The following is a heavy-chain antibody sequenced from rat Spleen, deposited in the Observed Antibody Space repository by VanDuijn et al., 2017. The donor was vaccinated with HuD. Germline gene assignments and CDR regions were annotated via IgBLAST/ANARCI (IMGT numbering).Heavy chain of an antibody. D-gene: IGHD1-1*01. CDR2: ISISGDDT. CDR1: GFTFSNYY. CDR3: AKDLDYSGDNWFGY. V-gene: IGHV5-25*01. Sequence: EVQLVESGGGLVQPGRSMKLSCAASGFTFSNYYMAWVRQAPTKGLEWVASISISGDDTYYRDSVKGRFTISRDDAKSTLYLQMESLRSEVTATYYCAKDLDYSGDNWFGYWGQGTLVTVSS. J-gene: IGHJ3*01.